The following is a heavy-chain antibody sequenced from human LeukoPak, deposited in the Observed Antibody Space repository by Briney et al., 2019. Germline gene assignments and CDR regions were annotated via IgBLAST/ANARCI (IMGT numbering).Heavy chain of an antibody. J-gene: IGHJ4*02. CDR2: ITSSGGNT. CDR3: AKRRQYSCTHFHFDY. Sequence: PGGSLRLSCAASGFTFSSYVMSWVRQAPGKGLEWVSTITSSGGNTYYADSVKGRFTISRDNFKNTLYLHMDSLRVEDTALYYCAKRRQYSCTHFHFDYWGQGTLITVSS. CDR1: GFTFSSYV. V-gene: IGHV3-23*01. D-gene: IGHD6-13*01.